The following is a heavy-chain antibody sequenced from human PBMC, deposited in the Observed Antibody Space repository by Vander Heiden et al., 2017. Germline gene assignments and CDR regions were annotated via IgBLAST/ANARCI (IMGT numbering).Heavy chain of an antibody. Sequence: EVQLLESGGGLVQPGGSLRLSCAASGFTFSSFAMSWVRQDPGKGLEWVSAISGSGGSTYYADSVKGRFTISRDNSKNTLYLQMNSLRAEDTAVYYCAKWSEGCRIAGAGLCYFDYWGQGTLVTVSS. V-gene: IGHV3-23*01. CDR1: GFTFSSFA. CDR2: ISGSGGST. CDR3: AKWSEGCRIAGAGLCYFDY. J-gene: IGHJ4*02. D-gene: IGHD6-19*01.